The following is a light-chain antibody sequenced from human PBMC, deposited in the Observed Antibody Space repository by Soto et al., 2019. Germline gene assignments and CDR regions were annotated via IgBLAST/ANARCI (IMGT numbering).Light chain of an antibody. Sequence: EIVLTQSPATLSLSPGERATLSCRASQSVGRYLAWYQQKPGQAPRLLIYDASNRATCTPARFSGSGSGTDFTLTISSLEAEDFAVYYCQQRSRWPRFTFGPGTKVDIK. J-gene: IGKJ3*01. CDR2: DAS. CDR3: QQRSRWPRFT. CDR1: QSVGRY. V-gene: IGKV3-11*01.